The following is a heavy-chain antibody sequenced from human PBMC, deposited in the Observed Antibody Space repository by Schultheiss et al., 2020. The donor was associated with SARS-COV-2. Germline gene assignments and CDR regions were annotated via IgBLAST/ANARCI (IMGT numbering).Heavy chain of an antibody. CDR1: GFTFSSYA. V-gene: IGHV3-23*01. Sequence: GSLRLSCAASGFTFSSYAMSWVRQAPGQGLEWVSDISGSGGSTYYADSVKGRFTISRDNSKNTLYLQMNSLRAEETAVYYCARSNYYDSSGYYPDYWGQGTLVTVSS. CDR2: ISGSGGST. D-gene: IGHD3-22*01. CDR3: ARSNYYDSSGYYPDY. J-gene: IGHJ4*02.